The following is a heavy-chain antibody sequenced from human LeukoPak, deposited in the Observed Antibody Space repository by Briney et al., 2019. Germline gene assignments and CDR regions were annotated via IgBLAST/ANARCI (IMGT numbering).Heavy chain of an antibody. Sequence: KPGGSLRLSCAASGFTFSSYSMNWVRQAPGKGLEWVSSISSSSRYIYYADSVKGRFTISRDNAKNSLYLQMNSLRAEDTAVYYCARDLVVVTAFDYWGQGTLVTVSS. CDR1: GFTFSSYS. D-gene: IGHD2-21*02. J-gene: IGHJ4*02. V-gene: IGHV3-21*01. CDR3: ARDLVVVTAFDY. CDR2: ISSSSRYI.